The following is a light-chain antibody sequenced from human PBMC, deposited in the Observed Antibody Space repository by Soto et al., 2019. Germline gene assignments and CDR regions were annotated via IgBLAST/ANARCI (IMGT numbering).Light chain of an antibody. V-gene: IGLV2-14*01. CDR1: GSDIGAYNY. CDR2: GLT. Sequence: QSALTQPASVSGSPGQSITISCTGTGSDIGAYNYVSWYQQHPGKAPKLIIRGLTHRPSGVSTRFSASKSAYTASLTISGLQAEDEADYYCSSFTTNYFYVFGPGTKVTVL. J-gene: IGLJ1*01. CDR3: SSFTTNYFYV.